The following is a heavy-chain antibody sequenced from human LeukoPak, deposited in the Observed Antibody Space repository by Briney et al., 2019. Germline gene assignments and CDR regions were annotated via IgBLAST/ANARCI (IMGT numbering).Heavy chain of an antibody. Sequence: GGSLRLSCAASRFTFSDSGMHWVRQAPGKGLEWVGHIRSKVDSYATVYAASVKGRFTITRDDSENTAYLQMNSLNTEDTAVYYCATFPSGSWSAYWGQGTLVTVSS. CDR2: IRSKVDSYAT. CDR1: RFTFSDSG. CDR3: ATFPSGSWSAY. D-gene: IGHD2-15*01. J-gene: IGHJ4*02. V-gene: IGHV3-73*01.